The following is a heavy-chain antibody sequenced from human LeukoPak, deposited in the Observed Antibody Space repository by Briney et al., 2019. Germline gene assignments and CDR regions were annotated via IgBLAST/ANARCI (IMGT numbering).Heavy chain of an antibody. Sequence: PGGSLRLSCAASGFTFSSYAMHWVRQAPGKGLEWVAVISYDGSNKYYADSVKGRFTISRDNSKNTLYLQMNSLRAEDMAVYYCARDCDSSSWYDVYFDYWGQGTLVTVSS. J-gene: IGHJ4*02. CDR3: ARDCDSSSWYDVYFDY. CDR2: ISYDGSNK. CDR1: GFTFSSYA. V-gene: IGHV3-30-3*01. D-gene: IGHD6-13*01.